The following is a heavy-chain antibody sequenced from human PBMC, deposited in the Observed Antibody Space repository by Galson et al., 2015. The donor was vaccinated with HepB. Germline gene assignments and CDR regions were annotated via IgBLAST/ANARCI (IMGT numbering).Heavy chain of an antibody. Sequence: SLRLSCAASGFTFSSYAMSWVRQAPGKGLEWVSAISGSGGSTYYADSVKGRFTISRDNSKNTLYLQMNSLRAEDTAVYYCARGGRSCSSISCYAGSAFDIWGQGTMVTVSS. CDR1: GFTFSSYA. V-gene: IGHV3-23*01. CDR3: ARGGRSCSSISCYAGSAFDI. D-gene: IGHD2-2*01. CDR2: ISGSGGST. J-gene: IGHJ3*02.